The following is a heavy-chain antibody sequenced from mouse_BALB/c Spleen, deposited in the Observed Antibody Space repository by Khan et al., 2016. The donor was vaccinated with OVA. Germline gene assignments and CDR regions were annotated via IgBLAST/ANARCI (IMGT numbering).Heavy chain of an antibody. CDR1: GYSFTGYF. V-gene: IGHV1-20*02. J-gene: IGHJ2*01. CDR2: INPHIGET. CDR3: ARTYGSDFDY. Sequence: EVQLQQSGPELVKPGASVKISCKASGYSFTGYFMNWVMQSHGKSLEWIGRINPHIGETFYNQKFKGKATLTVDESSSTAHMELRSLASEDSAVYYCARTYGSDFDYWGPGTTLTVSS. D-gene: IGHD1-1*01.